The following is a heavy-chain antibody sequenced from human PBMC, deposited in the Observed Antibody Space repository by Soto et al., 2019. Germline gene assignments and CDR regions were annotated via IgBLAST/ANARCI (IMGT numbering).Heavy chain of an antibody. CDR1: GCTLTELS. D-gene: IGHD5-12*01. Sequence: ASVKVSCKVSGCTLTELSMHWVRQAPGKGLEWMGGFDPEDGETIYAQKFQGRVTMTEDTSTDTAYMELSSLRSEDTAVYYCATFYVDGYNYNYWGQGTPVTVSS. CDR3: ATFYVDGYNYNY. V-gene: IGHV1-24*01. CDR2: FDPEDGET. J-gene: IGHJ4*02.